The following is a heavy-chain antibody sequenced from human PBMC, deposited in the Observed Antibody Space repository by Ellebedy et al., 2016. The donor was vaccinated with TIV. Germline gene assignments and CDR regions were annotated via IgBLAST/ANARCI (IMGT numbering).Heavy chain of an antibody. CDR2: INPSGTST. CDR1: GYTLTSYY. Sequence: AASVKVSCKASGYTLTSYYVHWVRQAPGQGLEWMGIINPSGTSTSYAQKFQGSVTMTRDTSTSTVYMELSSLRSEDTAVYYCARSLTRGEAFDPWGQGTLVTVSS. CDR3: ARSLTRGEAFDP. D-gene: IGHD2-21*01. V-gene: IGHV1-46*01. J-gene: IGHJ5*02.